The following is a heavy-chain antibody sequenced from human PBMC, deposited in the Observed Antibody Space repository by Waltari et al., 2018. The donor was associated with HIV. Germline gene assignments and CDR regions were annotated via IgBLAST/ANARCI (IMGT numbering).Heavy chain of an antibody. Sequence: QVQLQESGPRLVKPSETLSLTCTVSGGSISSYYWSWIRQPPGQGLEWIGYIYYSGSTNYNPSLKSRVTISVDTSKNQFSLKLSSVTAADTAVYYCARDSGVYNWNVNTPLPYYYYGMDVWGQGTTVTVSS. CDR1: GGSISSYY. J-gene: IGHJ6*02. CDR2: IYYSGST. CDR3: ARDSGVYNWNVNTPLPYYYYGMDV. V-gene: IGHV4-59*01. D-gene: IGHD1-1*01.